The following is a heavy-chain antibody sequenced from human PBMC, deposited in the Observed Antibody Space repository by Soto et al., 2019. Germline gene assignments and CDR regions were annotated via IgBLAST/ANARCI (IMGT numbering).Heavy chain of an antibody. D-gene: IGHD2-21*02. V-gene: IGHV1-46*01. J-gene: IGHJ4*02. Sequence: QVQLVQSGAEVKKPGSSVKLSCKASGYNFIAYYIYWVRQAPGQGPEWMGMINPSSGATNYAQKFQCRVTVTRDTSTSTAYLKLSSLRSEDAAVYYCAKYCGGDCRHFDAWGQGTLVTVSS. CDR3: AKYCGGDCRHFDA. CDR1: GYNFIAYY. CDR2: INPSSGAT.